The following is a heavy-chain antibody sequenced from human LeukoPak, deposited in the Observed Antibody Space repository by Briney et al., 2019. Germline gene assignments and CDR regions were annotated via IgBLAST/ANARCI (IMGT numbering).Heavy chain of an antibody. J-gene: IGHJ6*03. CDR1: GYTFTSYG. D-gene: IGHD6-13*01. Sequence: GASVKVSCKASGYTFTSYGISWVRQAPGQGLEWMGWISAYNGNTNYAQKLQGRVTMTTDTSTSTAYMELRSLRSDDTAVYYCARSQAYSSSWYLPHGYYYMDVWGKGTTVTISS. CDR2: ISAYNGNT. CDR3: ARSQAYSSSWYLPHGYYYMDV. V-gene: IGHV1-18*01.